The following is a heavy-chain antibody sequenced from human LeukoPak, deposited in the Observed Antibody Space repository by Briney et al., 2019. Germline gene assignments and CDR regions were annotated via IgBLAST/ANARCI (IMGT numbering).Heavy chain of an antibody. CDR2: INPNSGGT. J-gene: IGHJ3*02. Sequence: ASVKVSCKASGGTFSSYAISWVRQAPGQGLEWMGWINPNSGGTNYAQKFQGRVTMTRDTSISTAYMELSRLRSDDTAVYYCARVKGRLPNPYDAFDIWGQGTMVTVSS. CDR3: ARVKGRLPNPYDAFDI. CDR1: GGTFSSYA. V-gene: IGHV1-2*02. D-gene: IGHD5-18*01.